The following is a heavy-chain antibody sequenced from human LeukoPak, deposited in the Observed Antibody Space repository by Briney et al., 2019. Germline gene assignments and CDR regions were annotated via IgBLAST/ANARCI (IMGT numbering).Heavy chain of an antibody. D-gene: IGHD4-17*01. CDR1: GFTFSSYA. CDR2: ISGSGGST. Sequence: GGSLRPSCAASGFTFSSYAMSWVRQAPGKGLEWVSAISGSGGSTYYADSVKGRFTISRDNSKNTLYLQMNSLRAEDTAVYYCAKGPTVAYYFDYWGQGTLVTVSS. CDR3: AKGPTVAYYFDY. J-gene: IGHJ4*02. V-gene: IGHV3-23*01.